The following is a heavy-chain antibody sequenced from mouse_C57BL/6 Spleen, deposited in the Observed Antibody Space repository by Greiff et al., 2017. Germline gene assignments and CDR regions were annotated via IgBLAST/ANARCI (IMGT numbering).Heavy chain of an antibody. Sequence: EVKLMESEGGLVQPGSSMKLSCTASGFTFSDYYMAWVRQVPEKGLEWVANINYDGSSTYYLDSLKSRFIISRDNAKNILYLQLSSLKSEDTATYYCAGGVYDGYANYDAMDYWGQGTSVTVSA. CDR3: AGGVYDGYANYDAMDY. J-gene: IGHJ4*01. V-gene: IGHV5-16*01. D-gene: IGHD2-3*01. CDR2: INYDGSST. CDR1: GFTFSDYY.